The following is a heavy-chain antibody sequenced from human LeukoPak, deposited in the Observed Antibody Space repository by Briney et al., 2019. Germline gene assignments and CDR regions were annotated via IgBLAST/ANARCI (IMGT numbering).Heavy chain of an antibody. V-gene: IGHV4-34*01. D-gene: IGHD2-2*01. J-gene: IGHJ1*01. CDR2: INHSGST. CDR1: GGSFSGYY. Sequence: SETLSLTCAVYGGSFSGYYWSWIRQPPGKGLEWIGEINHSGSTNYNPSLKSRVTISVDTSKNQFSLKLSSVTAADTAVYYCARRRDIVVVPAGYFQHWGQGTLVTVSS. CDR3: ARRRDIVVVPAGYFQH.